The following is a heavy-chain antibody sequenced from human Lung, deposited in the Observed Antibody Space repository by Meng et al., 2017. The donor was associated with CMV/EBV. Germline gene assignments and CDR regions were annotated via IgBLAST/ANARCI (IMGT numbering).Heavy chain of an antibody. CDR2: ISGSGQDT. CDR3: ARDLQTFCGSPGCYDGLCH. J-gene: IGHJ1*01. CDR1: GFTFMPYN. V-gene: IGHV3-21*01. Sequence: GGSLRLSCAASGFTFMPYNMNWVRQAPGKGLEWVSSISGSGQDTYYADSLRGRFTVSRDNRRKALYLQMDALRVEDTAVYYCARDLQTFCGSPGCYDGLCHWGQGTLVTVSS. D-gene: IGHD2-2*01.